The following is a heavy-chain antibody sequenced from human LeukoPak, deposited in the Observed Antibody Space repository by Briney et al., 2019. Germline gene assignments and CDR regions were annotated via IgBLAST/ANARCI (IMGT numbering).Heavy chain of an antibody. CDR2: IYYSGST. D-gene: IGHD5-24*01. CDR3: ARDRPGDGYNGFDY. Sequence: SQTLSLTCTVSGGSIGSDDYYWSWVRQPPGKGLEWIGYIYYSGSTYYNPSLKSRVTISVDTSKNQFSLKLSSVTAADTAVYYCARDRPGDGYNGFDYWGQGTLVTVSS. V-gene: IGHV4-30-4*01. J-gene: IGHJ4*02. CDR1: GGSIGSDDYY.